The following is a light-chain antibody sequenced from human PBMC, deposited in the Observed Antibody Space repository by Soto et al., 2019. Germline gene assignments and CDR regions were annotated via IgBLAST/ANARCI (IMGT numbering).Light chain of an antibody. V-gene: IGKV3-20*01. J-gene: IGKJ2*01. CDR3: LLYGHTPPPYT. CDR1: QSVSSRN. Sequence: EIVLTQSPGTLSLFPGERATLSCRASQSVSSRNLAWYRQKPGQAPSLLIYGAFNRATGIPDRFSGSGSATDFTLTISSLEPADFAVYYYLLYGHTPPPYTFGRGTKLDIK. CDR2: GAF.